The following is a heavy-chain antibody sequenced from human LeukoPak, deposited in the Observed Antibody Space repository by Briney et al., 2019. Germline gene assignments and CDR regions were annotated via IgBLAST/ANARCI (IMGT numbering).Heavy chain of an antibody. D-gene: IGHD6-19*01. V-gene: IGHV3-30*04. J-gene: IGHJ5*02. CDR1: GFTFSSYA. CDR3: ARGGSGWFRWFDP. CDR2: ISYDGSNK. Sequence: GRSVRLSCAASGFTFSSYAMHWVRQAPGKGLEWVAVISYDGSNKYYADSVKGRFTISIDNSKNTLYLQMNSLRAEDTAVYYCARGGSGWFRWFDPWGQGTLVTVSS.